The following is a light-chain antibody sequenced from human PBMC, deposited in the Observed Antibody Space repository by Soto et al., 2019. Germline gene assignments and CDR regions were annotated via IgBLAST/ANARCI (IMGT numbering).Light chain of an antibody. Sequence: EIVMTQSPATLSVSPGERATLSCRASQSVRSNLAWYQQKPGQAPRLLIYGASTRSTGIPAMFSGSGSRTEFTLTVSSLQSEDFAVYYCQQYKNWSPMAFGQGTKVEIK. CDR2: GAS. V-gene: IGKV3-15*01. CDR3: QQYKNWSPMA. J-gene: IGKJ1*01. CDR1: QSVRSN.